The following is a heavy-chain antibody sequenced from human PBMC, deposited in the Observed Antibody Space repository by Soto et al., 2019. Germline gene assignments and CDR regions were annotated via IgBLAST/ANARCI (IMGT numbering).Heavy chain of an antibody. V-gene: IGHV1-69*02. J-gene: IGHJ4*02. D-gene: IGHD3-22*01. CDR2: IIPILGIA. Sequence: QVQLVQSGAEVKKPGSSVKVSCKASGGTFSSYTISWVRQAPGQGLEWMGRIIPILGIANYAQKFQGRVTITADKSTSTAYMELSSMRSEDTAVYSCASPNAANYYDSRGLDYWGQGTLVTVSS. CDR1: GGTFSSYT. CDR3: ASPNAANYYDSRGLDY.